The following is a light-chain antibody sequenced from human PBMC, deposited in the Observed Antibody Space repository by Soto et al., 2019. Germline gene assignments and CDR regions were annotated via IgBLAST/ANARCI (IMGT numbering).Light chain of an antibody. CDR1: RSNIGSKT. V-gene: IGLV1-44*01. J-gene: IGLJ2*01. Sequence: QSVLTQPPSASGTPGQSVTISCSGSRSNIGSKTLNWYQLVPGSAPKLLIYTTNQRPSGVPDRFSASKSGTSASLAISGLQSEDEADYYCVLYMRSGISVFGGGTKLTVL. CDR3: VLYMRSGISV. CDR2: TTN.